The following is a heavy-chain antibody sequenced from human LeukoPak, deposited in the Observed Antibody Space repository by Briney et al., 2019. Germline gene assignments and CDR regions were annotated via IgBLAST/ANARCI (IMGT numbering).Heavy chain of an antibody. J-gene: IGHJ4*02. CDR1: GGTFSSYA. CDR3: VGGAYSSSWWVFDY. V-gene: IGHV1-69*13. CDR2: IIPIFGTA. Sequence: ASVKVSCKASGGTFSSYAISWVRQAPGQGLEWMGGIIPIFGTANYAQKFQGRVTITADESTSTAYMELRSLRSEDTAVYYCVGGAYSSSWWVFDYWGQGTLVTVSS. D-gene: IGHD6-13*01.